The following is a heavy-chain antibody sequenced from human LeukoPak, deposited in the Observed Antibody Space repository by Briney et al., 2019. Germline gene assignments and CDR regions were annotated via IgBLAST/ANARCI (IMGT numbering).Heavy chain of an antibody. V-gene: IGHV3-74*01. Sequence: GGSLRLSCAAPGFTFRNSWMRWVRQGPGKGLVWVSRVNPDGSATTYADSVKGRFTISRDNAKNTLYLQMNSLRAEDTAVYYCARSLIGSDDYWGQGSLVTVSS. D-gene: IGHD1-20*01. J-gene: IGHJ4*02. CDR3: ARSLIGSDDY. CDR2: VNPDGSAT. CDR1: GFTFRNSW.